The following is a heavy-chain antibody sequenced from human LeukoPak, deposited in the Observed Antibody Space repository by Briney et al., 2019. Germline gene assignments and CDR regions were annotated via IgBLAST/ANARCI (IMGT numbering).Heavy chain of an antibody. CDR2: ICHSGST. Sequence: SETLSLTCTVSGYSISSGYYWGWIRQPPGKGLEWIGTICHSGSTYYNPSLKSRVTISVDTSKNQFSLKLTPVTAADTAVYYCARVRGYCSSTICYRYYFDYWGQGTLVTVSS. V-gene: IGHV4-38-2*02. J-gene: IGHJ4*02. D-gene: IGHD2-2*01. CDR3: ARVRGYCSSTICYRYYFDY. CDR1: GYSISSGYY.